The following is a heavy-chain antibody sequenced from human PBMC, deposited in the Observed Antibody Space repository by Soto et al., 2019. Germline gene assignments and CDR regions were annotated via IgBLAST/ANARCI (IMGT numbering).Heavy chain of an antibody. V-gene: IGHV4-31*03. D-gene: IGHD3-3*01. CDR3: ARAPLEWLLWLGMDV. J-gene: IGHJ6*02. CDR2: IYYSGST. Sequence: SETLSLTCTVSGGSISSGGYYWSWIRQRPGKGLEWIGYIYYSGSTYYNPSLKSRVTISVDTSKNQFSLKLSSVTAADTAVYYCARAPLEWLLWLGMDVWGQGTTVTVSS. CDR1: GGSISSGGYY.